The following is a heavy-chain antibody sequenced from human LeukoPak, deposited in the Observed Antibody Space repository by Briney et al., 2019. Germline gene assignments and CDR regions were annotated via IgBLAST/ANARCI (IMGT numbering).Heavy chain of an antibody. D-gene: IGHD3-22*01. CDR1: GFTFSSYA. J-gene: IGHJ3*02. CDR2: ISYDGSNK. Sequence: GGSLRLSCAASGFTFSSYAMHWVRQAPGKGLEWVAVISYDGSNKYYADSVKGRFTISRDNSKNTLYLQMNSLRAEDTAVYYCARDRSWNYYDRGGDAFDIWGQGTMVTVSS. CDR3: ARDRSWNYYDRGGDAFDI. V-gene: IGHV3-30-3*01.